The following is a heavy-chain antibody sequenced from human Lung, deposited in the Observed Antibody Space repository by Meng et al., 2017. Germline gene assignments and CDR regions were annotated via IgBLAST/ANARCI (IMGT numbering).Heavy chain of an antibody. V-gene: IGHV1-69*02. D-gene: IGHD3-16*01. CDR2: IIPILERA. J-gene: IGHJ4*02. CDR3: ASAMGNYVPATGEGAPSYFDY. Sequence: QVQLVQSGAEVKKPGSSVKVACKASGVTVSRYSFSWVRQAPGQGLEWMGRIIPILERANYAQKGKGRGGREGDISTTTAYMEMRSLRSEDTAVYYCASAMGNYVPATGEGAPSYFDYWGRGT. CDR1: GVTVSRYS.